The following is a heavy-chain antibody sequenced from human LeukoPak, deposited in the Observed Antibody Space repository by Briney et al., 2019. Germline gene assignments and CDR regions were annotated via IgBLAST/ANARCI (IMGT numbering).Heavy chain of an antibody. D-gene: IGHD4-17*01. CDR3: ARDLPRSFHDYGDYGPWGVFGPGVFY. J-gene: IGHJ4*02. V-gene: IGHV3-30-3*01. Sequence: PGGSLRLSCAASGFTFSSYAMHWVRQAPGKGLEWVAVISYDGSNKYYADSVKGRFTISRDNSKNTLYLQMNSLRAEDTAVYYCARDLPRSFHDYGDYGPWGVFGPGVFYWGQGTLVTVSS. CDR2: ISYDGSNK. CDR1: GFTFSSYA.